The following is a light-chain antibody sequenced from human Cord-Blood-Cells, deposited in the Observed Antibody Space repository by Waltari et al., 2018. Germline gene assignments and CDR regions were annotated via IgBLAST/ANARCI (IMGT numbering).Light chain of an antibody. CDR3: QQRSNWSFT. V-gene: IGKV3-11*01. Sequence: IVLTQSRAPTPLSEGESAKLSCSASQSVSTYLAWYQQKPGQAPRLLIYDASNRATGIPARFSGSGSGTDFTLTISSLEPEDFAVYYCQQRSNWSFTFGPGTKVDIK. CDR1: QSVSTY. J-gene: IGKJ3*01. CDR2: DAS.